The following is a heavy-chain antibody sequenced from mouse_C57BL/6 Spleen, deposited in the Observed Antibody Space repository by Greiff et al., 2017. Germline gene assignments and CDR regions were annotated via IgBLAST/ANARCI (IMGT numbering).Heavy chain of an antibody. V-gene: IGHV1-61*01. CDR3: ARSDSNYWYFDV. J-gene: IGHJ1*03. CDR2: IYPSDSET. D-gene: IGHD2-5*01. CDR1: GYTFTSYW. Sequence: VQLQQPGAELVRPGSSVKLSCKASGYTFTSYWMDWVKQRPGQGLEWIGNIYPSDSETHYNQKFKDKATLTVDKSSSTAYMQLSSLTSEDSAVYYCARSDSNYWYFDVWGTGTTVTVSS.